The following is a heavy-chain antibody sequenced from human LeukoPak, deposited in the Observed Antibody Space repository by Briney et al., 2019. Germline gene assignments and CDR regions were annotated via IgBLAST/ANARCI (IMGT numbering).Heavy chain of an antibody. CDR1: GGSFSGYY. V-gene: IGHV4-34*01. D-gene: IGHD3-9*01. Sequence: PSETLSLTCAVYGGSFSGYYWSWIRQPPGKGLEWIGEINHSGSTNYNPSLKSRVTISVDTSKNQFSLKLSSVTAADTAVYYCARDVGTAPVGDILDYWGQGTLVTVSS. J-gene: IGHJ4*02. CDR3: ARDVGTAPVGDILDY. CDR2: INHSGST.